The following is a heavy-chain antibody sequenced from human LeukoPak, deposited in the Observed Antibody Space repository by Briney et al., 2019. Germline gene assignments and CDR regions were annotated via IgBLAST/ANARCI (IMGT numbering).Heavy chain of an antibody. V-gene: IGHV3-20*04. J-gene: IGHJ4*02. CDR1: GFTFSNAW. D-gene: IGHD3-10*01. CDR2: IIWSGGST. Sequence: PGGSLRLSCAASGFTFSNAWMSWVRQAPGKGLEWVSGIIWSGGSTGYADSVKGRFTISRDNAKNSLYLQMNSLRAEDTALYYCARDDYGSGSWSDYWGQGTLVTVSS. CDR3: ARDDYGSGSWSDY.